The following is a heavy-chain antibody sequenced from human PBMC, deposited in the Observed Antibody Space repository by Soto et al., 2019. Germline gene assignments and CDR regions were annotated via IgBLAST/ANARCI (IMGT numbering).Heavy chain of an antibody. CDR2: ISGSGGST. J-gene: IGHJ6*02. V-gene: IGHV3-23*01. CDR3: AKYPSSSWYIHYYGMDV. Sequence: EVQLLESGGGLVQPGGSLRLSCAASGFTFSSYAMSWVRQAPGKGLEWVSAISGSGGSTYYADSVKGRFTISRDNSKNTLYLQMNSLRAEDTAVYYCAKYPSSSWYIHYYGMDVWGQGTTVTVS. D-gene: IGHD6-13*01. CDR1: GFTFSSYA.